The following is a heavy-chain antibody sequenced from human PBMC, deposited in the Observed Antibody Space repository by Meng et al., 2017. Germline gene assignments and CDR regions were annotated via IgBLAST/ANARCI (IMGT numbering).Heavy chain of an antibody. CDR2: IVYSGST. D-gene: IGHD4-17*01. CDR3: ARDVGGDYETLFDY. J-gene: IGHJ4*02. CDR1: VGSGGSGNYY. V-gene: IGHV4-61*01. Sequence: PGSGHGLVRPLETLSLTRTVSVGSGGSGNYYRSWIRQPPGKGLEWIGYIVYSGSTTYNPSLKTRVTISVDTSKNQFSLKLTSVTAADTAVYFCARDVGGDYETLFDYWGQGTLVTVSS.